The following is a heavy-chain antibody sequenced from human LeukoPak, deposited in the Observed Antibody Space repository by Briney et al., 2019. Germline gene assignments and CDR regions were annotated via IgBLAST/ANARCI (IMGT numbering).Heavy chain of an antibody. J-gene: IGHJ4*02. CDR3: AKATRTGSYFYYFDY. V-gene: IGHV3-23*01. CDR1: GFTFSSYA. Sequence: GGSLRLSCAASGFTFSSYAMSWVRQAPGKGLEWVSAISGSGGSTYYADSVKGRFTISRDNSKNALYLQMNSLRAEDTAVYYCAKATRTGSYFYYFDYWGQGTLVTVSS. D-gene: IGHD3-10*01. CDR2: ISGSGGST.